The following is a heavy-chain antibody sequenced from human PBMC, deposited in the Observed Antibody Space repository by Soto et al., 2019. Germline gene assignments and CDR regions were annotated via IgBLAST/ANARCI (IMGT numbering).Heavy chain of an antibody. CDR3: GRERESRSTVTIGLGY. V-gene: IGHV3-30-3*01. CDR2: ISYDGSNK. J-gene: IGHJ4*02. Sequence: GGSLRLSCAASGFTFSSYAMHCVRQAPGKGLEWVAVISYDGSNKYYADSVKGRFTISRDNSKNTPYLQMNSLRAEDTPVYYCGRERESRSTVTIGLGYWGQGSLVTVSS. D-gene: IGHD4-4*01. CDR1: GFTFSSYA.